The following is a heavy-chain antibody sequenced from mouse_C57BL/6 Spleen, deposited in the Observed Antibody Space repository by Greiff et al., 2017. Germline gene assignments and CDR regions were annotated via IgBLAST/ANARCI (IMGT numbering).Heavy chain of an antibody. J-gene: IGHJ4*01. CDR3: ARDLTGYYAMDY. CDR2: INYDGSST. V-gene: IGHV5-16*01. D-gene: IGHD2-13*01. CDR1: GFTFSDYY. Sequence: EVMLVESEGGLVQPGSSMKLSCTASGFTFSDYYMAWVRQVPEKGLEWVANINYDGSSTYYLDSLKSRFIISRDNAKNILYLQMSSLKSEDTATYYCARDLTGYYAMDYWGQGTSVTVSS.